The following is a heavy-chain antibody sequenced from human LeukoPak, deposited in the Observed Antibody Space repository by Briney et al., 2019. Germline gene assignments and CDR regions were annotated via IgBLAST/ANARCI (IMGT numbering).Heavy chain of an antibody. V-gene: IGHV3-21*01. CDR1: GFTFSSYN. J-gene: IGHJ6*03. Sequence: GGSLRLSCAASGFTFSSYNMNCVRQAPGKGLEWVSSISSSGSYIYYSDSVKGRFTISRDNAKNSLYLQMNSLRAEDTAVYFCARELVGWNYFYNYYMDVWGKGTTVTGSS. CDR2: ISSSGSYI. CDR3: ARELVGWNYFYNYYMDV. D-gene: IGHD6-6*01.